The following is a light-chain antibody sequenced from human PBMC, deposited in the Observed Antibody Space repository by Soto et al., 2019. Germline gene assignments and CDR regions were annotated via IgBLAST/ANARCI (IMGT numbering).Light chain of an antibody. CDR2: GAS. CDR1: QSVSSNY. J-gene: IGKJ2*01. V-gene: IGKV3-20*01. Sequence: EIVLTQSPGTLSLPPGERATLSCRASQSVSSNYLAWYQQKPGQAPRLLIYGASSRANGIPDRFSGSGSGTDFTLTISRLEPEDFAVYYCLRYGGSPGTFGQGTKLEIK. CDR3: LRYGGSPGT.